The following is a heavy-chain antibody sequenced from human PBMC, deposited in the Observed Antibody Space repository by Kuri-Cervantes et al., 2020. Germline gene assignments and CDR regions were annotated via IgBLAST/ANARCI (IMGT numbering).Heavy chain of an antibody. Sequence: SVKVSCKASGYTFTSFDINWMRRATGQGLEWMGGIIPIFGTANYAQKFQGRVTITAGESTSTAYMELSSLRSEDTAVYYYARGAVAGRLYNWFDPWGQGTLVTVSS. CDR3: ARGAVAGRLYNWFDP. D-gene: IGHD6-19*01. CDR2: IIPIFGTA. CDR1: GYTFTSFD. J-gene: IGHJ5*02. V-gene: IGHV1-69*13.